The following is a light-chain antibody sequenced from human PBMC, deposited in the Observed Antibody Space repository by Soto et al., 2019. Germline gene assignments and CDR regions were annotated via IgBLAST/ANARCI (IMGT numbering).Light chain of an antibody. CDR3: QQSNSWPRT. J-gene: IGKJ2*01. CDR2: GVS. Sequence: EIVMTQSPATLSVSPGERATLSCRASQSVSNNLAWYQQKPGQAPRLLFWGVSSGATGVPARFSGSVSGTEFTLTISSLQSQDFAVYYGQQSNSWPRTFGQGTKLEIK. CDR1: QSVSNN. V-gene: IGKV3-15*01.